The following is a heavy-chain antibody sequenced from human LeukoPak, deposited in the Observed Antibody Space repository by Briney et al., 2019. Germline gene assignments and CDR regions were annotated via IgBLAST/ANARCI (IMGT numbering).Heavy chain of an antibody. Sequence: GGSLRLSCAASGFTFSSYSMNWDRQAPGKGLEWVSSISSSSSYIYYADSVKGRFTISRDNAKNSLYLQMNSLRAEDTAVYYCARDQVVVVSDAFDIWGQGTMVTVSS. CDR2: ISSSSSYI. D-gene: IGHD3-22*01. J-gene: IGHJ3*02. CDR1: GFTFSSYS. V-gene: IGHV3-21*01. CDR3: ARDQVVVVSDAFDI.